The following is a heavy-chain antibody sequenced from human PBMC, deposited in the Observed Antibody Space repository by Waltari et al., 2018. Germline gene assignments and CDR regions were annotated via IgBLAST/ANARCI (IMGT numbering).Heavy chain of an antibody. V-gene: IGHV3-53*01. Sequence: EVQLVESGGGLIQPGGSLRLSCAASGFTVSSNYMSWVRQAPGKGLEWVSVIWYDGSNMYYADSVEGRFTISRDNSKSTLYLQMNSLRAEDSAVYFCARGHLSGVGDASDIWGQGTMVTVSS. CDR1: GFTVSSNY. D-gene: IGHD1-26*01. J-gene: IGHJ3*02. CDR2: IWYDGSNM. CDR3: ARGHLSGVGDASDI.